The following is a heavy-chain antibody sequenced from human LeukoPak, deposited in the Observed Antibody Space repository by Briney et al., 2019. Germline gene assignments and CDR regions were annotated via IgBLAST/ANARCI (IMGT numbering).Heavy chain of an antibody. V-gene: IGHV1-69*13. Sequence: ASVKVSCKASGGTFSSYAISWVRQAPGQGLEWMGGIIPIFGTANYAQKFQGRVTITADESTSTAYMELSSLRSEDTAVYYCASRVSTWYYFDYWGQGTLVTVSS. D-gene: IGHD5/OR15-5a*01. CDR3: ASRVSTWYYFDY. CDR1: GGTFSSYA. CDR2: IIPIFGTA. J-gene: IGHJ4*02.